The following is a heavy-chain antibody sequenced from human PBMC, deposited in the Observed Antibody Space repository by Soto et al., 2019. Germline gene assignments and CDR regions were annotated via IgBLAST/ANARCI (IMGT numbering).Heavy chain of an antibody. CDR3: ARGQRQLVLWGNWFDP. Sequence: SETLSLTCAVYGGSFSGYYWSWIRQPPGKGLEWIGEINHSGSTNYNPSLKSRVTISVDTSKNQFSLKLSSVTAADTAVYYCARGQRQLVLWGNWFDPWGQGTLVTVSS. V-gene: IGHV4-34*01. D-gene: IGHD6-13*01. J-gene: IGHJ5*02. CDR1: GGSFSGYY. CDR2: INHSGST.